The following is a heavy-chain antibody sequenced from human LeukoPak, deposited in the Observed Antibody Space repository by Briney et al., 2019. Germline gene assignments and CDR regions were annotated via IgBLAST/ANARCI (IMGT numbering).Heavy chain of an antibody. V-gene: IGHV3-23*01. J-gene: IGHJ4*02. D-gene: IGHD1-26*01. CDR2: ISGTADAT. CDR1: GFTSSAYS. CDR3: ANGGSYYIFDY. Sequence: PGGSLRLSCAASGFTSSAYSMAWVRQAPGKGLEWVSLISGTADATYYADSVKGRFTISRDRSKNTLYLQMYSLRAEDTAVYYCANGGSYYIFDYWGQGALVTVSS.